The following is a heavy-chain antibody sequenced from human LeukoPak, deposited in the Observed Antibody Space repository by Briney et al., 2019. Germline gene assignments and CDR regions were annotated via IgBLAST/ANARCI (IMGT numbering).Heavy chain of an antibody. D-gene: IGHD6-19*01. CDR2: IYYSGST. CDR1: GGSVSSGSYY. V-gene: IGHV4-61*01. CDR3: ARGSGWYGRTTYFDC. Sequence: SETLSLTCTVSGGSVSSGSYYWSWIRQPPGKGLEWIGYIYYSGSTNYNPSLKSRVTISIDPSKNQFSLKLSSVTAADTAVYYCARGSGWYGRTTYFDCWGQGTLVTVSS. J-gene: IGHJ4*02.